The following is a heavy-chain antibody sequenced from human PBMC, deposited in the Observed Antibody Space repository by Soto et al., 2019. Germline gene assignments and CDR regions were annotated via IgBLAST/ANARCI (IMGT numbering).Heavy chain of an antibody. D-gene: IGHD3-22*01. CDR1: GYTFTSYF. Sequence: ASVKVSCKASGYTFTSYFIHWVRQDPGQGLEWMGMIDASSGGTNYAQKFRGRVTMTRDTSTSTVHMDLTSLRSDDTAVYYCARFYYDSSGYLPSPYYYYYGMDVWGQGTTVTVSS. CDR3: ARFYYDSSGYLPSPYYYYYGMDV. J-gene: IGHJ6*02. CDR2: IDASSGGT. V-gene: IGHV1-46*01.